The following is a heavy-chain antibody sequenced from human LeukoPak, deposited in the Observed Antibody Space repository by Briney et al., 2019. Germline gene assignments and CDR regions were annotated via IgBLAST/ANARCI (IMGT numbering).Heavy chain of an antibody. V-gene: IGHV3-21*01. Sequence: GGSLRLSCAASGFTFSRNSMHWVRQAPGKGLEWVSFISTSSSYIYYADSVKGRFTISRDNARKSLYLELNSLRGEDTAVYYCARGSSNSGSYFDYFDYWGRGTLVTVSS. J-gene: IGHJ4*02. CDR2: ISTSSSYI. D-gene: IGHD1-26*01. CDR3: ARGSSNSGSYFDYFDY. CDR1: GFTFSRNS.